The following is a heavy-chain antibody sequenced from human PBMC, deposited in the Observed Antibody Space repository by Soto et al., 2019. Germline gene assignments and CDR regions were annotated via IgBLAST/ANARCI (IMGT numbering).Heavy chain of an antibody. J-gene: IGHJ4*02. D-gene: IGHD1-26*01. V-gene: IGHV1-69*13. Sequence: EASVKVSCKASGGTFSSYAISWVRQAPGQGLEWMGGIIPIFGTANYAQKFQGRVTITADESTSTAYMELSSLRSEDTAVYYCARTLYSGSYQFDYWGQGTLVTVSS. CDR1: GGTFSSYA. CDR2: IIPIFGTA. CDR3: ARTLYSGSYQFDY.